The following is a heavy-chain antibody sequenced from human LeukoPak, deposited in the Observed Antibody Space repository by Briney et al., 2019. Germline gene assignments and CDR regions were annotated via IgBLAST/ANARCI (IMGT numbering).Heavy chain of an antibody. CDR2: INPQGDIT. Sequence: GASVKVSCKTSGYTFTKYLIHWVRQAPGQGLEWMGTINPQGDITNYAQRFQGRITLTEDTSTSTVYVELSSLTSEDTAVYYCARLSYCVADNCGYWLDPWGPGTLVTVSS. V-gene: IGHV1-46*01. CDR1: GYTFTKYL. D-gene: IGHD2-21*01. J-gene: IGHJ5*02. CDR3: ARLSYCVADNCGYWLDP.